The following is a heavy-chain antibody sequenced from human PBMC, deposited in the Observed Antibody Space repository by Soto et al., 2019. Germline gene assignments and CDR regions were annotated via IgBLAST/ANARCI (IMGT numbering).Heavy chain of an antibody. CDR3: ATDLGSGNNWFDP. V-gene: IGHV4-34*01. Sequence: QVQLQQWGAGLLKPSEALSLTCAVYGGSFSGYYWSWIRQPPGKGLEWLGEINHSGSTNYNPSLKSRVTISVDTSKDQFPLKLSSVTAADTAVYYCATDLGSGNNWFDPWGQGTLVTVSS. D-gene: IGHD6-25*01. CDR2: INHSGST. J-gene: IGHJ5*02. CDR1: GGSFSGYY.